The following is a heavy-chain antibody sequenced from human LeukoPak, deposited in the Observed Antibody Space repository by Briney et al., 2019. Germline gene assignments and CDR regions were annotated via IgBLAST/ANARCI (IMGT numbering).Heavy chain of an antibody. V-gene: IGHV3-23*01. Sequence: GGSLRLSCAASGFTFSTYAMTWVRQAPGKGLEWVSAISGSGGTTYYADSVKGRFTLSRDNSKNTVFLQMNSLRAEDTAVYYCAKSIGSVVVVAADYWGQGTLVTVSS. CDR2: ISGSGGTT. J-gene: IGHJ4*02. CDR1: GFTFSTYA. D-gene: IGHD2-15*01. CDR3: AKSIGSVVVVAADY.